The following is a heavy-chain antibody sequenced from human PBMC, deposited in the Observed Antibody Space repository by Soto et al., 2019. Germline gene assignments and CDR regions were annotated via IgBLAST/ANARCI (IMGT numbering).Heavy chain of an antibody. Sequence: SETLSLTCAVSGGSISSSNWWSWVRQPPGKGLEWIGEIYHSGSTNYNPSLKSRVTISVDKSKNQFSLKLSSVTAADTAVYYCARETRKLAAAGTKGPCRWDHKNWFDPWGQGTLVTVSS. CDR1: GGSISSSNW. D-gene: IGHD6-13*01. V-gene: IGHV4-4*02. J-gene: IGHJ5*02. CDR3: ARETRKLAAAGTKGPCRWDHKNWFDP. CDR2: IYHSGST.